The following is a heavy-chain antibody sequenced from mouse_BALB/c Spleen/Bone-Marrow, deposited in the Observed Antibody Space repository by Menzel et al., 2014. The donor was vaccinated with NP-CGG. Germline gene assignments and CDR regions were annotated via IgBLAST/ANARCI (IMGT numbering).Heavy chain of an antibody. CDR1: GFSLTGYG. CDR3: ARHYGSYYYAMDY. D-gene: IGHD2-1*01. CDR2: IWGDGRT. Sequence: VHLVESGPGLVPPSQCLSISCTVSGFSLTGYGVNWVRQPPGKGLEWLGMIWGDGRTDYNLALKSRLSISKDNSKSQIYLKMNSRQTDYTARYYCARHYGSYYYAMDYWCQGTSVTVSS. V-gene: IGHV2-6-7*01. J-gene: IGHJ4*01.